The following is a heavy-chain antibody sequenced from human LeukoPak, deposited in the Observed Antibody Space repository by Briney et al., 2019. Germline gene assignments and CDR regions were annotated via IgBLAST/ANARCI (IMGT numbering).Heavy chain of an antibody. J-gene: IGHJ4*02. D-gene: IGHD3-10*01. CDR2: IKQDGNEK. CDR3: AKVTYGSGTYGAFDY. CDR1: GFTFSRYW. Sequence: GGSLRLSCAASGFTFSRYWMSWVRQAPGKGLEWVANIKQDGNEKYYVDSVKGRFTISRDNAKNSLYLQMNSLRAEDTAVYYCAKVTYGSGTYGAFDYWGQGTLVTVSS. V-gene: IGHV3-7*03.